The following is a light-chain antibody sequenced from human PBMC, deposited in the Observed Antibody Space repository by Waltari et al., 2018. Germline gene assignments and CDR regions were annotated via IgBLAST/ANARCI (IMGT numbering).Light chain of an antibody. V-gene: IGLV2-23*02. CDR2: EVK. CDR3: CSYAGGSVI. J-gene: IGLJ2*01. CDR1: SGDVVSYKL. Sequence: QSGLTQPASVSGSPGQSITISCTGSSGDVVSYKLVSWYQRHPGKAPKLIISEVKDRPPGVSNRFSGSKSGNTASLTISGLQAEDEADYYCCSYAGGSVIFGGGTKLTVL.